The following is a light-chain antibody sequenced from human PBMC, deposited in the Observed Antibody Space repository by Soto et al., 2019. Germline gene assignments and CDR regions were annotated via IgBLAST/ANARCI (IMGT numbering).Light chain of an antibody. J-gene: IGLJ2*01. V-gene: IGLV1-40*01. CDR3: QSYDTSLTGAV. CDR2: GNN. Sequence: QSVLTQPPSVSGAPGQRVTISCTGSSSNIGAGYDVHWYQQLPGTAPKLLSYGNNNRPSGVPDRISGSNSGTSASLAITGLQAEDEADYYCQSYDTSLTGAVFGGGTKVTVL. CDR1: SSNIGAGYD.